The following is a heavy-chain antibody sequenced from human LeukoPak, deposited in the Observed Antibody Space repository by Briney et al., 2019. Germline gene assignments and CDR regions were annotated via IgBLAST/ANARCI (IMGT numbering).Heavy chain of an antibody. V-gene: IGHV3-21*01. CDR3: ARAGVYDTTFDY. CDR1: GFTFSSYR. D-gene: IGHD3-22*01. J-gene: IGHJ4*02. CDR2: ISSSSSYI. Sequence: GGSLRLSCAASGFTFSSYRMNWVRHAPGKGLEWVSSISSSSSYIYYADSVKGRFTISRDNAKNSLYLQMNSLRAEDTAVYYCARAGVYDTTFDYWGQGTLVTVSS.